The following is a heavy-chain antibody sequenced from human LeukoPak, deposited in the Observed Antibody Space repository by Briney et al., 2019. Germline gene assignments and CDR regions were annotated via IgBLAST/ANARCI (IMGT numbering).Heavy chain of an antibody. CDR2: IRSKAYGGTP. D-gene: IGHD2-15*01. V-gene: IGHV3-49*04. CDR1: GFTFGDYA. J-gene: IGHJ5*02. Sequence: AGGSLRLSCTASGFTFGDYAMGWVRQAPGKGLEWVGFIRSKAYGGTPEYAASVKGGFTVSRDDSKSIAYLQMNSLKTEDTAVYYCGRVTYCSGGGCSFDPWGQGTLVTVTS. CDR3: GRVTYCSGGGCSFDP.